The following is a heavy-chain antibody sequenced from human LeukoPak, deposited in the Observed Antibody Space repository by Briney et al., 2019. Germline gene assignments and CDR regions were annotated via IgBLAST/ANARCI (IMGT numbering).Heavy chain of an antibody. CDR2: LHSGGHT. V-gene: IGHV3-53*01. D-gene: IGHD7-27*01. Sequence: GGTLRLSCAASGFTISTNYLSWVRQAPGKGLVWVSALHSGGHTFYADSVRGRFIISRDISKNTLHLQMNDLGAEDTALYYCVRGLSGVSSWYFDLWGRGTLVSVSS. J-gene: IGHJ2*01. CDR3: VRGLSGVSSWYFDL. CDR1: GFTISTNY.